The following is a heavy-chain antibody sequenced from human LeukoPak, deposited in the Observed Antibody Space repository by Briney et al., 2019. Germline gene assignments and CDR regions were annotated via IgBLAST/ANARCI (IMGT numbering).Heavy chain of an antibody. V-gene: IGHV4-59*12. Sequence: SETLSLTCTVSGGSISSYYWSWIRQPPGKGLEWIGYIYYSGCTNYNPSLKSRVTISVDRSKNQFSLKLSSVTAADTAVYYCARVDDYYDSSGYRDDAFDIWGQGTMVTVSS. J-gene: IGHJ3*02. CDR2: IYYSGCT. CDR3: ARVDDYYDSSGYRDDAFDI. D-gene: IGHD3-22*01. CDR1: GGSISSYY.